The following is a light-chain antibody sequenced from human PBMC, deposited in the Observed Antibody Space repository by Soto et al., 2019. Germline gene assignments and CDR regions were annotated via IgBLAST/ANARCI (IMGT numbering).Light chain of an antibody. CDR3: QQYNGYSTWT. CDR2: EAS. Sequence: DIQMTQSPSPLSASVEDRVIITCRASQSISNHLNWYQQKPGKAPRLLIYEASRLESGVPSRISGSGSGTEFTLTISSLQPEDFATYYCQQYNGYSTWTFGQGTKVDIK. V-gene: IGKV1-5*03. CDR1: QSISNH. J-gene: IGKJ1*01.